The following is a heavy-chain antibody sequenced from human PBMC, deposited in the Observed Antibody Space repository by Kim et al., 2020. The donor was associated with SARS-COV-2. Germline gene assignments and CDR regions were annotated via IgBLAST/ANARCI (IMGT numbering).Heavy chain of an antibody. J-gene: IGHJ4*02. Sequence: GGSLRLSCAASGFTFSSYAINWVRQAPGKGLEWVSTISGSGSSTYYADSVKGRFTISRDNSKNTLNLQMNSLRAEDTAVYYCAKDESRGSYFSLAAPLYYFDYWGQGTLVTVSS. CDR3: AKDESRGSYFSLAAPLYYFDY. CDR2: ISGSGSST. D-gene: IGHD1-26*01. CDR1: GFTFSSYA. V-gene: IGHV3-23*01.